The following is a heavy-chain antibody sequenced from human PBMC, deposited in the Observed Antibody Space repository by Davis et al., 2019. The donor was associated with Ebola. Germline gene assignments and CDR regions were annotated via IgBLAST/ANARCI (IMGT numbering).Heavy chain of an antibody. CDR3: ARRQSRYNWNSELDY. Sequence: SVKVSCKASGATFANYVITWVRQAPGQGLEWMGGIVPIFGTPNYAQKFQGRLTITADASTSTAYMELSSLRSEDTAVYYCARRQSRYNWNSELDYWGQGTQVTVSS. V-gene: IGHV1-69*13. J-gene: IGHJ4*02. CDR1: GATFANYV. CDR2: IVPIFGTP. D-gene: IGHD1-7*01.